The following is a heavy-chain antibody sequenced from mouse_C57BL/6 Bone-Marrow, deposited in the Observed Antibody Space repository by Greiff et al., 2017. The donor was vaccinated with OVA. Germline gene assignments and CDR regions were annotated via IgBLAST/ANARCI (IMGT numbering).Heavy chain of an antibody. CDR2: INPSSGYT. CDR1: GYTFTSYW. V-gene: IGHV1-7*01. J-gene: IGHJ3*01. CDR3: SPYYYGSRTWFAY. D-gene: IGHD1-1*01. Sequence: QVQLKESGAELAKPGASVKLSCKASGYTFTSYWMHWVKQRPGQGLEWIGYINPSSGYTKYNQKFKDKATLTADKSSSTAYMQLSSLTYEDSAVYYCSPYYYGSRTWFAYWGQGTLVTVSA.